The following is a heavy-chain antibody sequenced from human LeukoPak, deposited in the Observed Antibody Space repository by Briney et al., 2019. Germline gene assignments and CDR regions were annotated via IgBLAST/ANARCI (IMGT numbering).Heavy chain of an antibody. J-gene: IGHJ4*02. D-gene: IGHD4-11*01. CDR2: ISAYNGNT. V-gene: IGHV1-18*01. CDR1: GYTFTGYG. CDR3: ARDNYSRGYYFDY. Sequence: GASVKVSCKASGYTFTGYGISWVRQAPGQGLERMGWISAYNGNTNYAQKLQGRVSMTTDTSTSTAYMELRSLRSDDTAVYYCARDNYSRGYYFDYWGQGTLVTVSS.